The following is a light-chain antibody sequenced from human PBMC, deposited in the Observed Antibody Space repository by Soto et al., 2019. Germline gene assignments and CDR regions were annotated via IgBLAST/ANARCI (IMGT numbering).Light chain of an antibody. Sequence: EIVVTQSPATLSVSPGERVTLSCRASQSVSSSLAWYQQRPGQAPRLLIYDTSTRAAGISARFSGSGSGRQFTLTISSLQSEDFAVYYCHQYNDGPGGTFGQGTKVDIK. CDR3: HQYNDGPGGT. CDR1: QSVSSS. J-gene: IGKJ1*01. CDR2: DTS. V-gene: IGKV3-15*01.